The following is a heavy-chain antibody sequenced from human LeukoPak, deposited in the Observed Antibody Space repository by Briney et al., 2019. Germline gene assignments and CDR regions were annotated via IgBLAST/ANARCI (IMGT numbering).Heavy chain of an antibody. CDR2: IYYSGST. CDR1: GGSISSYY. CDR3: ARGGDSSSWNANKFDY. J-gene: IGHJ4*02. D-gene: IGHD6-13*01. Sequence: SETLSLTCTVSGGSISSYYWSWIRQPPGKGLEWIGYIYYSGSTNYNPSLKSRVTISVDTSKNQFSLKLSSETAADTAVYYCARGGDSSSWNANKFDYWGQGTLVTVSS. V-gene: IGHV4-59*01.